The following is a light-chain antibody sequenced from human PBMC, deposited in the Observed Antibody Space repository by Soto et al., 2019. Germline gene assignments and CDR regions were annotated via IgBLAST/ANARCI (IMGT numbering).Light chain of an antibody. J-gene: IGKJ2*01. CDR2: DAS. CDR3: QQYNSYSYT. CDR1: QSISSW. V-gene: IGKV1-5*01. Sequence: GDRVTITCRASQSISSWLAWYQQKPGKAPKLLFYDASSLESGVPSRFSGSGSGTEFTLTISSLQPDDFATYYCQQYNSYSYTFGQGTKLEIK.